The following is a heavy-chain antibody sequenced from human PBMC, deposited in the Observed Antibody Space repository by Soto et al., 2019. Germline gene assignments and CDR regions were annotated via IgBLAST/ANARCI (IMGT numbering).Heavy chain of an antibody. Sequence: GESLKISCKGSGYRFTNYWIGWVRQMPGKGLEWMGIIYPGDSDTRYSPSFQGQVTISADKSISTAYLQWSSLKASDTAMYYCARHIYCSGGSCYVVAFDIWGQGTMVTVSS. CDR2: IYPGDSDT. CDR1: GYRFTNYW. CDR3: ARHIYCSGGSCYVVAFDI. V-gene: IGHV5-51*01. J-gene: IGHJ3*02. D-gene: IGHD2-15*01.